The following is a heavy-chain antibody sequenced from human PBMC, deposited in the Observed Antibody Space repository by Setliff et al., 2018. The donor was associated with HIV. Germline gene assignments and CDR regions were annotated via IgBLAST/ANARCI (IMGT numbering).Heavy chain of an antibody. CDR1: GASVSSSSYY. J-gene: IGHJ6*03. D-gene: IGHD3-3*01. CDR3: ARARFWSGYYTGDNYYYMDV. Sequence: SETLSLTCSVSGASVSSSSYYWGWVRQPPGKGLEWIGIVDYRGNTYYSPSFHSRVTVLVDTSKNQFSLKLSSVTAADTAVYYCARARFWSGYYTGDNYYYMDVWGKGTTVTVSS. CDR2: VDYRGNT. V-gene: IGHV4-39*01.